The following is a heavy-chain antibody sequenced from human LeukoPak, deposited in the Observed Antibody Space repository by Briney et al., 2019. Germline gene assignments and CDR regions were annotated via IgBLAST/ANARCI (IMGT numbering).Heavy chain of an antibody. Sequence: GGSLRLSCAASGFTFSNAWMSWVRQAPGKGLEWVSRIKSKTDGGTTDYAAPVKGRFTISRDDSKNTLYLQMNSLKTEDTAVYYCTTRGYDILEYYFDYWGQGTLVTVSS. CDR2: IKSKTDGGTT. D-gene: IGHD3-9*01. V-gene: IGHV3-15*01. CDR1: GFTFSNAW. CDR3: TTRGYDILEYYFDY. J-gene: IGHJ4*02.